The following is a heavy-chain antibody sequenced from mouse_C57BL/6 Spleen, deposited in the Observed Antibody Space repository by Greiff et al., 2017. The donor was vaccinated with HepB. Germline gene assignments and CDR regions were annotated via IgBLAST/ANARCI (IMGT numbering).Heavy chain of an antibody. J-gene: IGHJ2*01. CDR1: GYAFSSSW. CDR3: ARAIRSYDY. Sequence: VKLMESGPELVKPGASVKISCKASGYAFSSSWMNWVKQRPGKGLEWIGNINPSNGGTNYNEKFKSKATLTVDKSSSTAYMQLSSLTSEDSAVYDCARAIRSYDYWGQGTTLTVSS. V-gene: IGHV1-82*01. CDR2: INPSNGGT. D-gene: IGHD1-1*01.